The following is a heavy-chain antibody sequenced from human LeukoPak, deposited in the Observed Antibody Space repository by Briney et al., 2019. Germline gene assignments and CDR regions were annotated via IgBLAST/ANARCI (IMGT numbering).Heavy chain of an antibody. CDR2: INPSGGST. CDR1: GYTFTSYY. V-gene: IGHV1-46*01. J-gene: IGHJ3*02. D-gene: IGHD2-15*01. CDR3: AREELFDAFDI. Sequence: ASVKVSCKASGYTFTSYYMHWVRQAPGQGLEWMGIINPSGGSTSYAQEFQGRVTMTRDTSTSTVYMELSSLRSEDTAVYYCAREELFDAFDIWGQGTMVTVSS.